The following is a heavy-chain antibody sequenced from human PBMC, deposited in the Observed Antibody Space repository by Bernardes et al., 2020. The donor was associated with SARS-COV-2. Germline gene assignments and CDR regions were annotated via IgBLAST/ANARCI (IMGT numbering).Heavy chain of an antibody. CDR3: VRKYGHSYGMDV. D-gene: IGHD2-8*01. CDR2: IKSKTDGGTT. J-gene: IGHJ6*02. Sequence: GSLRLSCAASGFTFSNAWMSWVRQAPGKGLEWVGRIKSKTDGGTTDYAAPVKGRFTVSRDNAKNTLYLQMNSLRAEDTAVYYCVRKYGHSYGMDVWGQGTTVIVSS. V-gene: IGHV3-15*05. CDR1: GFTFSNAW.